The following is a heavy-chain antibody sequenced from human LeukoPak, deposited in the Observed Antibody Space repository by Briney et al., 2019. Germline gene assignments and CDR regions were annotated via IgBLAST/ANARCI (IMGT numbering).Heavy chain of an antibody. V-gene: IGHV3-7*03. CDR3: ARDKVSGATLFDY. CDR2: IKEDGGEK. D-gene: IGHD2-8*01. Sequence: GGSLRLSCAASGFTFSSYAMSWVRQTPGKGLEWVASIKEDGGEKYYVDSVNGRFTISRDNAKNSLYLQMNGLRADDTAVYYCARDKVSGATLFDYWGQGTLVTVSS. J-gene: IGHJ4*02. CDR1: GFTFSSYA.